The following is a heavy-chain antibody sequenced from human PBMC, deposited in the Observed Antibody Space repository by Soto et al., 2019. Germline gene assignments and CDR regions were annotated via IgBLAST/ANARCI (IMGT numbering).Heavy chain of an antibody. CDR2: ILPIFGTP. Sequence: SVKVSCKASGGTFSNSAIIWVRQAPGQGLEWMGGILPIFGTPNYAQKFQGRLTISADEFSSTAYMELNILRSEDTAVYYCATTADALDTAMLKGLAHWGQGSLVTVSS. D-gene: IGHD5-18*01. J-gene: IGHJ4*02. V-gene: IGHV1-69*13. CDR1: GGTFSNSA. CDR3: ATTADALDTAMLKGLAH.